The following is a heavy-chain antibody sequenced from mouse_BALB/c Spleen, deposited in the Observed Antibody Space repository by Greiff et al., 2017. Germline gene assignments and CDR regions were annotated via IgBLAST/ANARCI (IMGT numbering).Heavy chain of an antibody. CDR1: GFTFSSYT. D-gene: IGHD2-2*01. CDR3: TRYGYDDYAMDY. V-gene: IGHV5-6-4*01. CDR2: ISSGGSYT. Sequence: EVQLVESGGGLVQPGGSLKLSCAASGFTFSSYTMSWVRQTPEKRLEWVATISSGGSYTYYPDSVKGRFTISRDNAKNTLYLQMSSLKSEDTAMYYCTRYGYDDYAMDYWGQGTSVTVSS. J-gene: IGHJ4*01.